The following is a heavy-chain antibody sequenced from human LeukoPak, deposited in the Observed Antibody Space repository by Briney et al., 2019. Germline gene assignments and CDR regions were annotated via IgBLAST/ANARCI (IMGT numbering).Heavy chain of an antibody. CDR1: GFTFSSYA. J-gene: IGHJ4*02. V-gene: IGHV3-30*04. CDR2: ISYDGSNK. CDR3: AREERRETYFDY. Sequence: PGGSLRLSCAASGFTFSSYAMHWVRQAPGKGLEWVAVISYDGSNKYYADSVKGRFTISRDNSKNTLYLQMNSLRAEDTAVYYCAREERRETYFDYWGQGTLVTVSS.